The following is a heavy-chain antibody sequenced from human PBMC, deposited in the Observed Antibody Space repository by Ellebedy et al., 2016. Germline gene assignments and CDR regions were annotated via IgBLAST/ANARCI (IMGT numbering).Heavy chain of an antibody. CDR3: TKDASLARRRFLEWLFCSMFDD. CDR2: ISGSGGST. Sequence: GESLKISCAASGFTFSSYWMSWVRQAPGKGLEWVSAISGSGGSTYYADSVTCRFTISRDNSKNTLYLQMNSLRAKATAGDYCTKDASLARRRFLEWLFCSMFDDWGQGTLVTVSS. V-gene: IGHV3-23*01. D-gene: IGHD3-3*01. J-gene: IGHJ4*02. CDR1: GFTFSSYW.